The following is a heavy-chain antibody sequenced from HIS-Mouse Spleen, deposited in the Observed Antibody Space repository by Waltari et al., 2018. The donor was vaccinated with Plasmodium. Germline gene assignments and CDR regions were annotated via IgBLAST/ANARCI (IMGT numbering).Heavy chain of an antibody. CDR1: GGSISSYY. CDR3: ASVRQSMAAAGSCDC. Sequence: QVQLQESGPGLVKPSETLSLTCTVSGGSISSYYWSWIRQPPGKGLEWIGYIYYSGSTNYNPSLKSRVTISVDTSMIQCSLRLTSVTAADTAVYYCASVRQSMAAAGSCDCCGQGTLVTSSS. J-gene: IGHJ4*01. CDR2: IYYSGST. D-gene: IGHD6-13*01. V-gene: IGHV4-59*01.